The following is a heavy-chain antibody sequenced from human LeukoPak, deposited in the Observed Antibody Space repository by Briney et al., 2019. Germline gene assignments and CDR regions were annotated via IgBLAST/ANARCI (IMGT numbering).Heavy chain of an antibody. D-gene: IGHD3-10*01. CDR1: GGSISSSSYY. Sequence: EPSETLSLTCTVSGGSISSSSYYWGWIRQPPGKGLEWIGSIYYSGSTYYNPSLKSRVTISVDTSKNQFSLKLSSVTAADTAVYYCARSGGWFDPWGQGTLVTVSS. J-gene: IGHJ5*02. V-gene: IGHV4-39*07. CDR2: IYYSGST. CDR3: ARSGGWFDP.